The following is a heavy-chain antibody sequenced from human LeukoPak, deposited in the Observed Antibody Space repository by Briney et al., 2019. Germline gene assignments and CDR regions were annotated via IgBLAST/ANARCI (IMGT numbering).Heavy chain of an antibody. Sequence: GGSLRLSCAASGFTFSSYGMHWVRQAPGKGLEWVAVISYDGSNKYYADSVKGRFTISRDNSKNTLYLQMNSLRAEDTAVYYCASDYYDSSGGLDYWGQGTLVTVSS. CDR2: ISYDGSNK. CDR3: ASDYYDSSGGLDY. J-gene: IGHJ4*02. V-gene: IGHV3-30*03. CDR1: GFTFSSYG. D-gene: IGHD3-22*01.